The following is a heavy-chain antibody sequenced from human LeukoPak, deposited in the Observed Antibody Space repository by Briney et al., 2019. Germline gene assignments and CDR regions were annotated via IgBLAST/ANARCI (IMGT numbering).Heavy chain of an antibody. CDR2: INPNSGGT. CDR3: ARGSEVDDFWSGYYLNWFDP. J-gene: IGHJ5*02. D-gene: IGHD3-3*01. CDR1: GYTFTGYY. Sequence: ASVKVSCKASGYTFTGYYMHWVRQAPGQGLEWMGWINPNSGGTNYAQKFQGRVTMTRDTSISTAYMELSRLRSDDTAVCYCARGSEVDDFWSGYYLNWFDPWGQGTLVTVSS. V-gene: IGHV1-2*02.